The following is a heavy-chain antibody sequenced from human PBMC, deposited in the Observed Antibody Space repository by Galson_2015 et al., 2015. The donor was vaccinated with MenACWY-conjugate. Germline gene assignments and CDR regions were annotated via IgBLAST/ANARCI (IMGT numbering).Heavy chain of an antibody. Sequence: QSGAEVTKPGESLKISCKGSGYSFSSYWIGWVRQMPGKGLEWMGVIYPGDSDTRYSPSFEGQVTFSADKSISTAYLQWTSLKASDTAMYYCARRKAPWYFDLWGRGTLVTVSS. J-gene: IGHJ2*01. CDR3: ARRKAPWYFDL. V-gene: IGHV5-51*01. CDR2: IYPGDSDT. CDR1: GYSFSSYW.